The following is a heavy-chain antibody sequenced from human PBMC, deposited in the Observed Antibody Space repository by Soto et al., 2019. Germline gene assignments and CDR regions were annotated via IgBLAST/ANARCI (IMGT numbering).Heavy chain of an antibody. CDR1: GGSISSYY. CDR3: KGGGDAYKIGH. Sequence: PSETLSLTCTVSGGSISSYYWSWIRQPPGKGLEWIGFIHYSGSTNYNPSLKSRVTMSVDTSKNQFSLKLTSVNAADTAVYYCKGGGDAYKIGHGGQGPLVTVSS. D-gene: IGHD2-21*01. CDR2: IHYSGST. J-gene: IGHJ4*02. V-gene: IGHV4-59*01.